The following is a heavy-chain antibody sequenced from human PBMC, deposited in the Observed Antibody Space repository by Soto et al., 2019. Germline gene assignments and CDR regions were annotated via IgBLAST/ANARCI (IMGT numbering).Heavy chain of an antibody. D-gene: IGHD3-22*01. CDR3: ARGPNYYGSSGYSLDAFDI. Sequence: SETLSLTCTVSGGSISSGDYYWSWIRQPPGKGLEWIGYIYYSGSTYYNPSLKSRVTISVDTSKNQFSLKLSSVTAADTAVYYCARGPNYYGSSGYSLDAFDIWGQGTMVTVSS. J-gene: IGHJ3*02. CDR2: IYYSGST. CDR1: GGSISSGDYY. V-gene: IGHV4-30-4*01.